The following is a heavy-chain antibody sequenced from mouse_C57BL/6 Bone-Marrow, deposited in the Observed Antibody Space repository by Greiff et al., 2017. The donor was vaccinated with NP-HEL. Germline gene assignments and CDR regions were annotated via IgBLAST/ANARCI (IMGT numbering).Heavy chain of an antibody. V-gene: IGHV1-81*01. CDR1: GYTFTSYG. J-gene: IGHJ4*01. CDR2: IYPRSGNT. CDR3: ALFYYYAMDY. Sequence: QVQLQQSGAELARPGASVKLSCKASGYTFTSYGISWVKQRTGQGLEWIGEIYPRSGNTYYNEKFKGKATLTAAKSSSTAYMELRSLTSEDSAVYFCALFYYYAMDYWGQGTSVTVSS.